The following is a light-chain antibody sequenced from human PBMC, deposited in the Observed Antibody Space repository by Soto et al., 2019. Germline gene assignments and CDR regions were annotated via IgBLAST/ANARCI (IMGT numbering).Light chain of an antibody. V-gene: IGLV1-40*01. CDR2: GNV. J-gene: IGLJ2*01. CDR3: QSYDSSLSIVV. CDR1: SSNPGAGYD. Sequence: QSVLTQPPSVSGAPGQRVTISCTVSSSNPGAGYDVHWYQQLPGTAPKLLIYGNVNRPSGVPDRFSGSKSGTSASLAITGLQAEDEADYYCQSYDSSLSIVVFGGGTKLTVL.